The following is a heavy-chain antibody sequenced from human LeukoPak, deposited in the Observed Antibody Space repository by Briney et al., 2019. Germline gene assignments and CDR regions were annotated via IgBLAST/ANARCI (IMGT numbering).Heavy chain of an antibody. V-gene: IGHV4-59*01. CDR3: ARVGYSYGFGGAFDI. D-gene: IGHD5-18*01. CDR1: GGSISSYY. CDR2: IYYSGST. Sequence: PAENLSLTCTVSGGSISSYYWSWVRQPPGKGVEWIGYIYYSGSTNYNPSLKSGVTISVDKSKKQFSLKRRSVGGAERAVYYCARVGYSYGFGGAFDIWGQGTMVTVSS. J-gene: IGHJ3*02.